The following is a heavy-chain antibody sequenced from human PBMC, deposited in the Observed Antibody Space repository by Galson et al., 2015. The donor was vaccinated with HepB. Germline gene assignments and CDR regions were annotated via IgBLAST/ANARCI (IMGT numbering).Heavy chain of an antibody. CDR3: ARARYATTPPDS. J-gene: IGHJ5*01. CDR2: ISGYNVNK. Sequence: SVKVSCKASRYTFTSYGVSWVRQAPGKGLEWVGWISGYNVNKNSEQKFHGRVTMTTDTNTNTDYMELRRLRIDDTAVYYSARARYATTPPDSWGQGTLVTVSS. CDR1: RYTFTSYG. V-gene: IGHV1-18*01. D-gene: IGHD2-2*01.